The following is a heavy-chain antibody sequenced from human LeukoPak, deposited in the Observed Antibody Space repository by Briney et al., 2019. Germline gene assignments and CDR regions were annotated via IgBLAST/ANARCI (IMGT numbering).Heavy chain of an antibody. CDR2: ISYDGSNK. CDR1: EFTVSSYG. D-gene: IGHD5-24*01. J-gene: IGHJ4*02. CDR3: ANEWEMATLGGGPADY. V-gene: IGHV3-30*18. Sequence: PGRSLRLSCAASEFTVSSYGMHWVRQAPGKGLEWVAVISYDGSNKYCADSVKGRFTISRDNSKNMLYLQVNSLRAEDTAVYYCANEWEMATLGGGPADYWGQGTLVTVSS.